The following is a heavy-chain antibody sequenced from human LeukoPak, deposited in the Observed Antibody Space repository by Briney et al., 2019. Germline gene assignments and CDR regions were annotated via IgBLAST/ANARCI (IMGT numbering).Heavy chain of an antibody. J-gene: IGHJ6*03. D-gene: IGHD1-26*01. V-gene: IGHV3-53*01. CDR2: IYSGGST. Sequence: GGSLRLSCAASGFTVSSNYMSWVRQAPGKGLEWVSVIYSGGSTYYADSVKGRFTISRDNSKNTLYLQMNSLRAEDTAVYYCARGDYYYYYYMDVWGKGTTVTVSS. CDR1: GFTVSSNY. CDR3: ARGDYYYYYYMDV.